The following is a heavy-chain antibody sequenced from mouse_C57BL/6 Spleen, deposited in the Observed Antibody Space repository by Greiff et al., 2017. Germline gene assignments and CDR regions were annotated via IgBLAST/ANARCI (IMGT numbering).Heavy chain of an antibody. V-gene: IGHV1-82*01. J-gene: IGHJ2*01. CDR2: IYPGDGDT. CDR3: ARYDYGNYVFFDY. D-gene: IGHD2-1*01. CDR1: GYAFSSSW. Sequence: VQLQQSGPELVKPGASVKISCKASGYAFSSSWMNWVKQRPGKGLEWIGRIYPGDGDTNYNGKFKGKATLTADKSSSTASMQLSSLTSEDSAVYFWARYDYGNYVFFDYWGQGTTLTVSS.